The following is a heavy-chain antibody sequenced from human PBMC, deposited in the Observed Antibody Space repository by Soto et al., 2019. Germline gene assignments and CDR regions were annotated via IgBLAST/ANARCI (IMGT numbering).Heavy chain of an antibody. Sequence: EVQLVESGGGLVQPGGSVRLSCAASKFTITSYWMHWVRQAPGKGLVWVSRINSDGSSISYADAVKARFTISRDNAKNTLYLQMNSLRVEDTAVYYCAREVSHGYVLRGMDVWGQGTTVTVFS. D-gene: IGHD5-18*01. V-gene: IGHV3-74*01. J-gene: IGHJ6*02. CDR1: KFTITSYW. CDR3: AREVSHGYVLRGMDV. CDR2: INSDGSSI.